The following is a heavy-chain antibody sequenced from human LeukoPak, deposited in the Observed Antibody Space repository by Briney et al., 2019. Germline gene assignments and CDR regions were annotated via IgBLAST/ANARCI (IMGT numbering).Heavy chain of an antibody. Sequence: SETLSLTCTVSGGSISSSSYYWGWIRQPPGKGLDWIGSIYYSGSTYYNPSLKSRITISEDTSKNQFSLKLSSVTAADTAVYYCARAHRGYSYGFDYWGQGTLLTVSS. CDR2: IYYSGST. CDR3: ARAHRGYSYGFDY. CDR1: GGSISSSSYY. J-gene: IGHJ4*02. D-gene: IGHD5-18*01. V-gene: IGHV4-39*01.